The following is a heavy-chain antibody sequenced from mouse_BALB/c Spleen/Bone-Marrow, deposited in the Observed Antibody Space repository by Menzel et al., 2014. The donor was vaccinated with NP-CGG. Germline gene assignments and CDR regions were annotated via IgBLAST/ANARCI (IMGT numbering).Heavy chain of an antibody. CDR2: IWAGGST. V-gene: IGHV2-9*02. CDR3: ARPTPRYYAMDY. D-gene: IGHD6-1*01. J-gene: IGHJ4*01. Sequence: VQLQQSGPGLVAPSQSLSITCTVSGFSLTNYGVYWVRQPPGKGLEWLGVIWAGGSTNYNSALMSRVSISKDNSKSQVFLKMNSLQTDDTAMYYCARPTPRYYAMDYWGQGTSVTVSS. CDR1: GFSLTNYG.